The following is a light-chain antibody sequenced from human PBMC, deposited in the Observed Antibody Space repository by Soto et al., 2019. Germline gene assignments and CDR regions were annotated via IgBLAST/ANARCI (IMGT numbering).Light chain of an antibody. CDR2: GNS. V-gene: IGLV1-40*01. CDR3: QSYDSSLSGWV. Sequence: QSVLTQPPSVSGAPGQRVTISCTGSSSNIGAGYDVHWYQQLPGTAPKLLIYGNSNRPSGVPDRFSGSKSDTSASLAITGLQAEDEADYYCQSYDSSLSGWVFGGGTKVIVL. J-gene: IGLJ3*02. CDR1: SSNIGAGYD.